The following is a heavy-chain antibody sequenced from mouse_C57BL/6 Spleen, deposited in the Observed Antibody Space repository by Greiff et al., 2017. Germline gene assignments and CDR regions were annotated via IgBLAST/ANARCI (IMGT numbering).Heavy chain of an antibody. D-gene: IGHD1-1*01. CDR3: ARSITPVVAYYFDD. Sequence: QVQLQQSGAELMKPGASVKLSCKATGYTFTGYWIEWVKQRPGHGLEWIGEILPGSGSTNYNEKFKGQATFTADTSSNTANMQLSSLTTANSAIYYCARSITPVVAYYFDDWGQGTTLTVSS. CDR1: GYTFTGYW. J-gene: IGHJ2*01. V-gene: IGHV1-9*01. CDR2: ILPGSGST.